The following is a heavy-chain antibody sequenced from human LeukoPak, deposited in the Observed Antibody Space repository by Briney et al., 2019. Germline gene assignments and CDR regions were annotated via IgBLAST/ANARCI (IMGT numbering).Heavy chain of an antibody. V-gene: IGHV3-23*01. D-gene: IGHD6-13*01. CDR1: GITFSHYG. J-gene: IGHJ4*02. CDR2: ISGSGNKT. CDR3: ARHTRVAAGAKSDY. Sequence: PGGSLRLSCTASGITFSHYGMNWVRHAPGKGLEWVSSISGSGNKTSYVESVKGRFTISRDNSRNTLYLQMSTLRVEDTAIYYCARHTRVAAGAKSDYWGQGTLVTVSS.